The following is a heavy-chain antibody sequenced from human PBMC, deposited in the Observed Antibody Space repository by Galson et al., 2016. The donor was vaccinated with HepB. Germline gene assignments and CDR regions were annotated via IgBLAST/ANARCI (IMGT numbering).Heavy chain of an antibody. CDR3: TRGGVLSLMAGLFDF. CDR1: GFMFSDYT. V-gene: IGHV3-23*01. D-gene: IGHD6-19*01. J-gene: IGHJ4*02. Sequence: SLRLSCAASGFMFSDYTMNWVRQTPGKGLEWVSAIRGGSYTTYYLDSVEGRFTISRDDSQNTLYLQMNSLRAADTAIYYRTRGGVLSLMAGLFDFWGRGILVTVSS. CDR2: IRGGSYTT.